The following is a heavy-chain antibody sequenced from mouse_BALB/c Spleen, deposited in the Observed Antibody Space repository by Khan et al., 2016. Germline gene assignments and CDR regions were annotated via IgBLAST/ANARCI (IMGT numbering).Heavy chain of an antibody. J-gene: IGHJ3*01. CDR1: GFNIKDTY. V-gene: IGHV14-3*02. Sequence: VQLKESGAELVKPGASVKLSCTASGFNIKDTYMHWVKQRPEQGLEWIGRIDPANGNTKYDPKFQGKATISADTSSNTAYLQLSSLTSEDTAVYYCARSSWEWFAYWGQGTLVTVSA. CDR2: IDPANGNT. CDR3: ARSSWEWFAY. D-gene: IGHD4-1*01.